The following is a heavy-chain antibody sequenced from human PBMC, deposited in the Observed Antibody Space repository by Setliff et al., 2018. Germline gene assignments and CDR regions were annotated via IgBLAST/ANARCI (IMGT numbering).Heavy chain of an antibody. Sequence: ASVKVSCKASGYIFTGYYIHGVRQAPGQGLEWMGRFNPNSGDTNSAQKFQGRVTMTRDTSISTAYMELRILTSDDTAVYYCARCLPFLSGYDRRAFDNWGQGTLVTVSS. V-gene: IGHV1-2*06. D-gene: IGHD5-12*01. J-gene: IGHJ4*02. CDR1: GYIFTGYY. CDR3: ARCLPFLSGYDRRAFDN. CDR2: FNPNSGDT.